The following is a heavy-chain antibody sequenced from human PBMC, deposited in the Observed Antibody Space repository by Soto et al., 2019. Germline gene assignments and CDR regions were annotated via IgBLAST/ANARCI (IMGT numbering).Heavy chain of an antibody. CDR1: GFTFDDYA. V-gene: IGHV3-9*01. D-gene: IGHD3-10*01. CDR3: AKARGQGWFGEPSGFDP. J-gene: IGHJ5*02. CDR2: ISWNSGSI. Sequence: EVQLVESGGGLVQPGRSLRLSCAASGFTFDDYAMHWVRQAPGKGLEWVSGISWNSGSIGYADSVKGRFTISRDNAKNSLYLQMNSLGAEDTALYYCAKARGQGWFGEPSGFDPWGQGTLVTVSS.